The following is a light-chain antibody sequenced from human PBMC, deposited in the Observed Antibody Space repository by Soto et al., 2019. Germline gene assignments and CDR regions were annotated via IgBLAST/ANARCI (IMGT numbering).Light chain of an antibody. CDR2: AAS. CDR3: QQSYSSPWT. J-gene: IGKJ1*01. V-gene: IGKV1-39*01. Sequence: DIQMTQSPSSLSASVGDRVTITCRASQSISSYFNWYQQKPGEAPKLLIYAASSLQSGVPSRFSGSGSGTDFTLTISSLQPEDFATYYCQQSYSSPWTFGQGTKVEIK. CDR1: QSISSY.